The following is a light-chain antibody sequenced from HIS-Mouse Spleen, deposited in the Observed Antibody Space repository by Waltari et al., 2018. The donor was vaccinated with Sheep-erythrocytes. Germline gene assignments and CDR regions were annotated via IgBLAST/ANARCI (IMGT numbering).Light chain of an antibody. Sequence: SSELTQDPAVSVALGQTVRITCQGDSLRSYYASWFQQKPGQAPVLVIYGKNNRPSGLPDRFSGSSSGNTASLTITGAKAEDEADFYCNSRDSSGNHLGVVFGGGTKLTVL. CDR1: SLRSYY. V-gene: IGLV3-19*01. CDR2: GKN. CDR3: NSRDSSGNHLGVV. J-gene: IGLJ2*01.